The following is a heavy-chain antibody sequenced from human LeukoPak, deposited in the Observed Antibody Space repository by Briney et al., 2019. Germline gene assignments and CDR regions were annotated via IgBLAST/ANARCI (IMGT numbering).Heavy chain of an antibody. V-gene: IGHV1-18*01. J-gene: IGHJ4*02. CDR2: ISAYNGNT. CDR3: ARVFYDILTGYSTYYFDY. CDR1: GYTFTSYG. Sequence: ASVKVSCKASGYTFTSYGISWVRQAPGQGLEWMGWISAYNGNTNYAQKLQGRVTMTTDTSTSTAYMELRSLRSDDTAVYYCARVFYDILTGYSTYYFDYWGQGTLVTVSS. D-gene: IGHD3-9*01.